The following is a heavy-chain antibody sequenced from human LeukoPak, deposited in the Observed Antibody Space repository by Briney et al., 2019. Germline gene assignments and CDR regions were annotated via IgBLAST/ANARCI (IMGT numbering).Heavy chain of an antibody. Sequence: PSETLSHTCTVSGGSVSSYYWSWIRQPPGKGLEWIGYIYYSGSTNYNPSLKSRVTISVDTSKNQFSLKLSSVTAADTAVYYCARPLSISGYYYDAFDIWGQGTMVAVSS. D-gene: IGHD3-22*01. J-gene: IGHJ3*02. CDR1: GGSVSSYY. CDR2: IYYSGST. V-gene: IGHV4-59*08. CDR3: ARPLSISGYYYDAFDI.